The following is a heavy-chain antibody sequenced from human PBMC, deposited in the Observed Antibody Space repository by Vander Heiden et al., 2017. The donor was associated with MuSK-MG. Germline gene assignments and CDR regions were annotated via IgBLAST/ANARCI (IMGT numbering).Heavy chain of an antibody. CDR2: IWYDGSEK. V-gene: IGHV3-33*03. Sequence: QVELVESGGGVVQPGGFLRLSCAASGFTSSGYGLHWVRQAPGKGLEWVAVIWYDGSEKFYSDAAKGRFTISRDNSKNTVYLQMDSLRVEDTAVYYCAKDRGAAAAAFGFWGQGTKVTVSS. J-gene: IGHJ3*01. CDR1: GFTSSGYG. D-gene: IGHD6-13*01. CDR3: AKDRGAAAAAFGF.